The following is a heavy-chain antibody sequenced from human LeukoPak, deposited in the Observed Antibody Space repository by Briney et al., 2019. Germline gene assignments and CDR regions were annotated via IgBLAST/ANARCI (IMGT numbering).Heavy chain of an antibody. CDR2: IIHSGST. CDR1: GGSFSGYY. D-gene: IGHD3-9*01. CDR3: ARGSPATIFYMGGRYYFDY. V-gene: IGHV4-34*01. J-gene: IGHJ4*02. Sequence: SETLSLTCAVYGGSFSGYYWSWIRQPPGKGLEWIGKIIHSGSTNYNPSLKSRVTISVDTSKNQFSLKLSSVTAADTAVYYCARGSPATIFYMGGRYYFDYWGQGTLVTVSS.